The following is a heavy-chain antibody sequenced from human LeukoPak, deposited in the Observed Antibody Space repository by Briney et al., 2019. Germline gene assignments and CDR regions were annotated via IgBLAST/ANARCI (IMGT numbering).Heavy chain of an antibody. J-gene: IGHJ4*02. CDR2: INPSGGST. V-gene: IGHV1-46*01. D-gene: IGHD3-22*01. CDR1: GYTFISYY. Sequence: ASVKVSCRASGYTFISYYMHWVRQAPGQGLEWMGIINPSGGSTSYAQKFQGRVTMTRDTSTSTVYMEVSSLRSEDTAVYYCARSDSSGYQYYWGQGTLVTVSS. CDR3: ARSDSSGYQYY.